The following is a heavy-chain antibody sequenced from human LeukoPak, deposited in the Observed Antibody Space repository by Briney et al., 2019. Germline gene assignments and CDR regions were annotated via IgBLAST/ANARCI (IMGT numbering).Heavy chain of an antibody. CDR3: ARAGSVVTILDY. CDR2: IKQDGSDI. V-gene: IGHV3-7*01. Sequence: PGGSLRLSCAASGFTFSSYWMSWVRQAPGKGLEWVANIKQDGSDIYYVDSVKGRFTISRDNAKNSLYLQMNSLRAEDTAVYYCARAGSVVTILDYWGQGTLVTVSS. CDR1: GFTFSSYW. D-gene: IGHD2-21*02. J-gene: IGHJ4*02.